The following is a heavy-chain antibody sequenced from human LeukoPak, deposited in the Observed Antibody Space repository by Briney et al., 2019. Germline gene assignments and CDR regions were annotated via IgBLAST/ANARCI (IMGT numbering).Heavy chain of an antibody. J-gene: IGHJ6*03. V-gene: IGHV4-59*12. CDR2: IHNTGTT. CDR1: GGSISSYY. D-gene: IGHD1-26*01. CDR3: ARTGGSFYFYYYMDV. Sequence: SETLSLTCTVSGGSISSYYWSWIRQPPGKGLEWIGSIHNTGTTFYNPSLKSRVTISVDTSKNQFSLKLRSVTAADTAVYYCARTGGSFYFYYYMDVWGKGTTVTVSS.